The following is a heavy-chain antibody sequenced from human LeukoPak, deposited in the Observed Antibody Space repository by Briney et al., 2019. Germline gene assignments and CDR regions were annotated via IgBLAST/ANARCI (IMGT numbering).Heavy chain of an antibody. J-gene: IGHJ4*02. CDR1: GGSISSYY. CDR2: IYYSGST. V-gene: IGHV4-59*01. D-gene: IGHD6-13*01. CDR3: ARGLMMAVAGRGEFHY. Sequence: PSETLSLTCTVSGGSISSYYWSSIRQPPGKGLEWIGYIYYSGSTNYNPSLKSRVTISVDTSKNQFSLKLSSVTAADTAVYYSARGLMMAVAGRGEFHYWGQGTLVTVSS.